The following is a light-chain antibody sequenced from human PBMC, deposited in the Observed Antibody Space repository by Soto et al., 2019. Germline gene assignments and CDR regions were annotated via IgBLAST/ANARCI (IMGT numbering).Light chain of an antibody. Sequence: QSALTQPPSASGSPGQSVAISCSGTSSDVGGYNYVSWYQQHPGKAPKLMIYDVNKRPSGAPDRFPGSKSGNTASLTVSGLQAEDEADYYCISYAGSNKPAFGGGTKVTVL. CDR2: DVN. V-gene: IGLV2-8*01. J-gene: IGLJ2*01. CDR1: SSDVGGYNY. CDR3: ISYAGSNKPA.